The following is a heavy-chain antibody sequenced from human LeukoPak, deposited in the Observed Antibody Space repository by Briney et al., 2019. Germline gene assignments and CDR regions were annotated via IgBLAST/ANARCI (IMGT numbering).Heavy chain of an antibody. CDR3: ARDRETSWGYWYFDL. J-gene: IGHJ2*01. CDR1: GGTFSSYA. Sequence: GASVNVSCKPSGGTFSSYAISWVRQAPGQGLEWMGGIMPIFGTANYAQKFQGRVTITTDESTSTAYMELSSLRSEDTAVYYCARDRETSWGYWYFDLWGRGTLVTVSS. V-gene: IGHV1-69*05. CDR2: IMPIFGTA. D-gene: IGHD2-2*01.